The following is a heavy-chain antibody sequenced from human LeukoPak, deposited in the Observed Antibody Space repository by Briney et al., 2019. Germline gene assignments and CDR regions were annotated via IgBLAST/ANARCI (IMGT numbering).Heavy chain of an antibody. CDR2: MKPSSGNT. D-gene: IGHD4-11*01. V-gene: IGHV1-8*01. Sequence: ASVKVSRKVSGYTFTSDDIIWVRQATGQGLEWMGWMKPSSGNTDHAQKFQGRVSMTRNTSINTAYMELSSLTSEDTAVYYCVDYRGDHWGQGTLVTVSS. CDR1: GYTFTSDD. J-gene: IGHJ4*02. CDR3: VDYRGDH.